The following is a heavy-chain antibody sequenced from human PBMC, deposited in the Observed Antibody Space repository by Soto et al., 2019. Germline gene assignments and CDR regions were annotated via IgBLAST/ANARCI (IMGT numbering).Heavy chain of an antibody. CDR2: IYHSGST. CDR1: GGSISSGGYS. CDR3: ATLWFGELFPRNWFDP. D-gene: IGHD3-10*01. V-gene: IGHV4-30-2*01. J-gene: IGHJ5*02. Sequence: PSETLSLTCAVSGGSISSGGYSWSWIRQPPGKGLEWIGYIYHSGSTYYNPSLKSRVTISVDRSKNQFSLKLSSVTAADTAVYYCATLWFGELFPRNWFDPWGQGTLVTVSS.